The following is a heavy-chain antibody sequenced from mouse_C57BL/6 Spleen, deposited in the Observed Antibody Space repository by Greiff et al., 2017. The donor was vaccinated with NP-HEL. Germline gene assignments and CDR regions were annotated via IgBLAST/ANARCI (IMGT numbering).Heavy chain of an antibody. Sequence: QVQLQQSGAELARPGASVKMSCKASGYTFTSYTMHWVKQRPGPGLEWIGYINPSSGYTKYNQKFKDKATLTADKSSSTAYMQLSSLTSEDSAVYYCARKGVTTYYFDYWGKGTTLTVSS. CDR2: INPSSGYT. CDR3: ARKGVTTYYFDY. J-gene: IGHJ2*01. D-gene: IGHD2-2*01. CDR1: GYTFTSYT. V-gene: IGHV1-4*01.